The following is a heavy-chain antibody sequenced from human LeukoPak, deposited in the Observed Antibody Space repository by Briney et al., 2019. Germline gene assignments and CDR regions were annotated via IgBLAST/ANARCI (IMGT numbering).Heavy chain of an antibody. V-gene: IGHV4-4*02. Sequence: SETLSLTCVVSGGSISSSNWWSWVRQPPEKGLEWIGEIYHSGSTSYNPSLKSRVTISVDSSKNQFSLRLSSVTAADTAVYYCARGFWSRYYDYWGQGTLVTVSS. CDR1: GGSISSSNW. CDR3: ARGFWSRYYDY. J-gene: IGHJ4*02. CDR2: IYHSGST. D-gene: IGHD2-8*02.